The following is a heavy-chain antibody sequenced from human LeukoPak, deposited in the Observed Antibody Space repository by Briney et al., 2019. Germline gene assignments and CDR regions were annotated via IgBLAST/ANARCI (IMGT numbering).Heavy chain of an antibody. Sequence: GGTLRLSCAASGFTFSSYGMSWVRQTPGKGLEWVSGISGSGGSTYYADSVKGRFTISRDNSKNTLYLQMNSLRAEDSAVYYCAKDRSGSYHTHALDYWGQGTLVTVSS. V-gene: IGHV3-23*01. D-gene: IGHD3-10*01. J-gene: IGHJ4*02. CDR1: GFTFSSYG. CDR3: AKDRSGSYHTHALDY. CDR2: ISGSGGST.